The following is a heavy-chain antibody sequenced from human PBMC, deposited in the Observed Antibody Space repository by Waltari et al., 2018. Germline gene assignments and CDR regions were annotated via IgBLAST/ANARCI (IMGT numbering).Heavy chain of an antibody. CDR2: ISAYNGTT. Sequence: QVQLVQSGAEVKKPGASVKVSCKASGYTFTSYGISWVRQAPGQGLEWMGWISAYNGTTNHAQKLNSSVTMTTDTSTSTAYMVLRSLRSDDTAVYYCARAWQLAFDYWGQGTLVTVSS. D-gene: IGHD6-6*01. J-gene: IGHJ4*02. CDR1: GYTFTSYG. CDR3: ARAWQLAFDY. V-gene: IGHV1-18*01.